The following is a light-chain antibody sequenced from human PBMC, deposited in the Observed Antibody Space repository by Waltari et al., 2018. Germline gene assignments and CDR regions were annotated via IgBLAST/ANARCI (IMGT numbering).Light chain of an antibody. CDR1: NIASKS. V-gene: IGLV3-21*01. CDR2: YDS. Sequence: YVLTQPPSVSVAPGQTATITCGGDNIASKSVNWYQRKPGQAPVLVIYYDSLRPSGIPGRFSGSKSGITATLAISRVGGGDEADYYCQVWDSNMYGVFGGGTKVTVL. CDR3: QVWDSNMYGV. J-gene: IGLJ3*02.